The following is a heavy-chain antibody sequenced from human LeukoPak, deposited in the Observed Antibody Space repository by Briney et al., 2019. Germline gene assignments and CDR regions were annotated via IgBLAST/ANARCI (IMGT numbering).Heavy chain of an antibody. CDR2: ISTSGSTI. CDR3: ARRAGGYSHPYDY. D-gene: IGHD4-23*01. J-gene: IGHJ4*02. Sequence: GGSLRLSCAASGFTFSSYDMNWLRQAPGKGLEWVSYISTSGSTIYYADSVKGRFTISRDISKNTLYLQMSSLRAEDTAVYYCARRAGGYSHPYDYWGQGVLVTVSS. V-gene: IGHV3-48*03. CDR1: GFTFSSYD.